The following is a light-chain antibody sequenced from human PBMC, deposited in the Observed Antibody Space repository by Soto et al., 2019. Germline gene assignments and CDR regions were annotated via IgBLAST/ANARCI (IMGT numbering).Light chain of an antibody. Sequence: QAVVTQPPSASGTPGPKGTISFFGNGSRIGTNTVNWYRQLPGTAPKLLIYGNNQRPSGVPDRFSGSKSGTSASLGISGLQSEDEADYYCAAWDGSLNNVLFGGGTKLTVL. CDR2: GNN. CDR3: AAWDGSLNNVL. V-gene: IGLV1-44*01. J-gene: IGLJ2*01. CDR1: GSRIGTNT.